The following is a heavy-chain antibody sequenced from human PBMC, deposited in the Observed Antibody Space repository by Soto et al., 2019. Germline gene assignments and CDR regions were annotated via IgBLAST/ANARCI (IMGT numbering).Heavy chain of an antibody. D-gene: IGHD2-2*01. CDR2: MNPNSGNT. CDR3: AREVGYCSSTSCRGYYYYYMDV. Sequence: ASVKVSCKASGYTFTSYDINWVRQATGQGLEWMGWMNPNSGNTGYAQKFQGRVTMTRNTSISTAYMELSSLRSEDTAVYYCAREVGYCSSTSCRGYYYYYMDVWGKGTTVTVSS. J-gene: IGHJ6*03. V-gene: IGHV1-8*01. CDR1: GYTFTSYD.